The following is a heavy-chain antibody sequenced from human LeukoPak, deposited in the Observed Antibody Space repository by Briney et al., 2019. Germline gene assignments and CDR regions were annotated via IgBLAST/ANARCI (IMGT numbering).Heavy chain of an antibody. CDR2: IYYSGST. CDR3: ARLIYSSSWVFDY. J-gene: IGHJ4*02. D-gene: IGHD6-13*01. Sequence: SETLSLTCTVPGGSISSYYWSWIRQPPGKGLEWIGYIYYSGSTNYHPSLKSRVTISVDTSKNQFSLKLSSVTAADTAVYYCARLIYSSSWVFDYWGQGTLVTVST. CDR1: GGSISSYY. V-gene: IGHV4-59*08.